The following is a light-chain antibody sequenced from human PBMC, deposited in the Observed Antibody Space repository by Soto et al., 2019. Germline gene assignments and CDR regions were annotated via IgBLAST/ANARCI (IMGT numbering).Light chain of an antibody. Sequence: DIQMTQSPSTLSGSVGGRVTITCRASQTISSWLAWYQQKLGKAPKLLIYKASTLKSGVPSRFSGSGSGTEFTLTISRLQPDDFATYYCQHYNSYSEAFGQGTKVELK. CDR3: QHYNSYSEA. J-gene: IGKJ1*01. V-gene: IGKV1-5*03. CDR1: QTISSW. CDR2: KAS.